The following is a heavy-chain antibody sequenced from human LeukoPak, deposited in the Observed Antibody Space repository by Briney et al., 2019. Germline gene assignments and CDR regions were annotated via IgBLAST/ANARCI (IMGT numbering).Heavy chain of an antibody. CDR2: VGGDGGGI. Sequence: GGSLRLSCAASGFTFSSYAMSWVRQAPGKGLEWVSVVGGDGGGIQYADSVKGRFSISRDNSKNTLYLQMNSLRAEDMAVYYCAKYAPPTTVGTRFFDYWGQGTLVTVSS. J-gene: IGHJ4*02. D-gene: IGHD4-23*01. CDR3: AKYAPPTTVGTRFFDY. V-gene: IGHV3-23*01. CDR1: GFTFSSYA.